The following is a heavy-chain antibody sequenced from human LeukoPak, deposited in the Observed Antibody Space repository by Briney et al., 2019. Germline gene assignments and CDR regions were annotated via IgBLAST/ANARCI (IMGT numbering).Heavy chain of an antibody. V-gene: IGHV2-70*11. CDR3: TRIYRNGYNYGYFDY. Sequence: SGPALVKPTQTLTLTCTFSGFSLSTSGMCVSWLRQPPGKALEWLARIDWDDDKYYSTSLKTRLTISKDTSKNQVVLTMTNMDPVDTATYYCTRIYRNGYNYGYFDYWGQGTLVTVSS. CDR2: IDWDDDK. J-gene: IGHJ4*02. CDR1: GFSLSTSGMC. D-gene: IGHD5-24*01.